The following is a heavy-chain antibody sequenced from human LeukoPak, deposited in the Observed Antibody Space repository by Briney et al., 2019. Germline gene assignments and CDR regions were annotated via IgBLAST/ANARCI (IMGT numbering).Heavy chain of an antibody. D-gene: IGHD2-21*01. CDR3: AKELYTRSTYLPFDY. V-gene: IGHV3-23*01. J-gene: IGHJ4*02. CDR2: IGGSVGST. CDR1: GFTFSSHA. Sequence: GGSLRLSCAASGFTFSSHAMSWVRQAPGKGLEWVSTIGGSVGSTFYADSVKGRFTISRDSSKNTLYLQMNGLRAEDTAVYYCAKELYTRSTYLPFDYWGQGTLVTVSS.